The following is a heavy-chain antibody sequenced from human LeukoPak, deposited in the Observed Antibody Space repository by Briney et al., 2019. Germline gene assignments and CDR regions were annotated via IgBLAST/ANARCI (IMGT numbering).Heavy chain of an antibody. D-gene: IGHD2-2*01. V-gene: IGHV3-21*01. CDR1: GFTFSSYS. Sequence: PGGSLRLSCAASGFTFSSYSMNWVRQAPGKGLEWVSSISSSSSYIYYADSVKGRFTISGDNAKNSLYLQMNSLRAEDTAVYYCAREKVVVVPARYYYGMDVWGQGTTVTVSS. CDR3: AREKVVVVPARYYYGMDV. CDR2: ISSSSSYI. J-gene: IGHJ6*02.